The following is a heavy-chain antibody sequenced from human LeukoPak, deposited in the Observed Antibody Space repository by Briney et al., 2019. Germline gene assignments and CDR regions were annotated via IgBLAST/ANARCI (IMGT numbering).Heavy chain of an antibody. Sequence: TGGSLRLSCAASGFTVNSNYMNWVRQAPGKGLEWVSVIYSDGSTDYADSVKGRFTISRDNSKNTLHLQMNSLRAEDTAVYYCATHNNYKMDVWGQGTTFTVSS. D-gene: IGHD1-1*01. CDR1: GFTVNSNY. CDR2: IYSDGST. V-gene: IGHV3-53*01. CDR3: ATHNNYKMDV. J-gene: IGHJ6*02.